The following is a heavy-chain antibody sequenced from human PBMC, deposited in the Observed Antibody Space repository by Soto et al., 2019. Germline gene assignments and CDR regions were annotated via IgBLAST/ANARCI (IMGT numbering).Heavy chain of an antibody. CDR3: ARDLSSVVAA. J-gene: IGHJ4*02. D-gene: IGHD2-15*01. CDR1: GGTFSSYA. Sequence: ASVKVSCKASGGTFSSYAISWVRQAPGQGLEWMGGIIPIFGTANYAQKFQGRVTITADESTSTAYMELSSLRSEDTAVYYCARDLSSVVAAWGQGTLVNVSS. V-gene: IGHV1-69*13. CDR2: IIPIFGTA.